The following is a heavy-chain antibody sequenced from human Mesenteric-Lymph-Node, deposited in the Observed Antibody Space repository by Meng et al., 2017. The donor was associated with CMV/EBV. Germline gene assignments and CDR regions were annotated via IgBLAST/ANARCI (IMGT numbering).Heavy chain of an antibody. V-gene: IGHV4-39*01. D-gene: IGHD6-19*01. CDR2: VHYTGST. J-gene: IGHJ5*02. CDR1: GYSISGFYY. Sequence: HLQLGESVPGQVMPSETLSLTCTVSGYSISGFYYWGWIRQPPGRGLEWIGSVHYTGSTYYSPSLKSRVTVSVDTSKNQFSLRLTSVTAADTAVYYCARPFPSWQSPRLDPFGAWGQGTLVTVSS. CDR3: ARPFPSWQSPRLDPFGA.